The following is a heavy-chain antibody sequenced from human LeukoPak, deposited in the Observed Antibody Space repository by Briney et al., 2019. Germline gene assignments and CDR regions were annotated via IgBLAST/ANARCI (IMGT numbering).Heavy chain of an antibody. V-gene: IGHV1-18*01. CDR2: ISAYNGNT. CDR3: ARDRAVAGTIHWFDP. Sequence: ASVKVSCKASGYTFTSYGISWVGQAPGQGLEWMGWISAYNGNTNYAQKLQGRVTMTTDTSTSTAYMELRSLRSDDTAVYYCARDRAVAGTIHWFDPWGQGTLVTVSS. CDR1: GYTFTSYG. J-gene: IGHJ5*02. D-gene: IGHD6-19*01.